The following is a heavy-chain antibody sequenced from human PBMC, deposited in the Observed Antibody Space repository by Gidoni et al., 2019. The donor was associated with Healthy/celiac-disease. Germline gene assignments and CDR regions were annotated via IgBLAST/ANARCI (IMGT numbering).Heavy chain of an antibody. CDR3: ARFRGTTGTTRSYYFDY. D-gene: IGHD1-1*01. V-gene: IGHV4-34*01. J-gene: IGHJ4*02. CDR2: INHSGST. Sequence: QVQLQQWGAGLLKPSETLSLTCAVYGGSFSGYYWSWIRQPPGKGLEWIGEINHSGSTNYNPSLKSRVTISVDTSKNQFSLKLSSVTAADTAVYYCARFRGTTGTTRSYYFDYWGQGTLVTVSS. CDR1: GGSFSGYY.